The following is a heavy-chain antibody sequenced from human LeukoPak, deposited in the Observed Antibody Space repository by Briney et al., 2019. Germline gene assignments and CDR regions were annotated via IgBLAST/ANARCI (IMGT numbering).Heavy chain of an antibody. CDR2: ISAYNGNT. V-gene: IGHV1-18*01. Sequence: ASVKVSCKASGCTFTSYGISWVRQAPGQGLEWMGWISAYNGNTNYAQKLQGRVTMTTDTSTSTAYMELRSLRSDDTAVYYCARDRVVPAAIYYYYMDVWGKGTTVTVSS. CDR1: GCTFTSYG. D-gene: IGHD2-2*01. J-gene: IGHJ6*03. CDR3: ARDRVVPAAIYYYYMDV.